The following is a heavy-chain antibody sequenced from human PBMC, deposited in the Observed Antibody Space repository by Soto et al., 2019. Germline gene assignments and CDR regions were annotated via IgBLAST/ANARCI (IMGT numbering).Heavy chain of an antibody. J-gene: IGHJ6*02. CDR2: IYYSGST. V-gene: IGHV4-31*03. Sequence: PSETLSLTCTVSGGSISSGGYYWIWVRQHPGKGLEWIWYIYYSGSTYYNPSLKSRVTISVDTSKNQFSLKLSSVTAADTAVYYCARVRTYYDILTGSPYYYYGMDVWGQGTTVTVSS. CDR3: ARVRTYYDILTGSPYYYYGMDV. D-gene: IGHD3-9*01. CDR1: GGSISSGGYY.